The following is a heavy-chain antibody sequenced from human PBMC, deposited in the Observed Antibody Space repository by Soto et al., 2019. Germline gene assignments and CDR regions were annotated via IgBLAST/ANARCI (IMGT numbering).Heavy chain of an antibody. CDR3: AKAVGPLAPSSRVFDC. Sequence: PGGSLRLSCAASGFTFSNSAMNWVRQVPGKGLEWVSIISGSGDSIYYADSVKGRFTISRDNSRNTVYLQMSSLRADDTAVYFCAKAVGPLAPSSRVFDCWGQGTLVTVSS. CDR2: ISGSGDSI. D-gene: IGHD1-26*01. J-gene: IGHJ4*02. CDR1: GFTFSNSA. V-gene: IGHV3-23*01.